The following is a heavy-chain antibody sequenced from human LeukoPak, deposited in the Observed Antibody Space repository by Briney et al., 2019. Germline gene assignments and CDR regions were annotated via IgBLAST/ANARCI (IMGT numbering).Heavy chain of an antibody. CDR3: AREMLPYGDYVYSTNYFDY. V-gene: IGHV1-69*06. Sequence: GASVKVSCKASGGTFSSYAISWVRQAPGQGLEWMGGIIPIFGTANYAQKFQGRVTITADKSTSTAYMELSSLRSEDTAVYYCAREMLPYGDYVYSTNYFDYWGQGTLVTVSS. D-gene: IGHD4-17*01. CDR1: GGTFSSYA. CDR2: IIPIFGTA. J-gene: IGHJ4*02.